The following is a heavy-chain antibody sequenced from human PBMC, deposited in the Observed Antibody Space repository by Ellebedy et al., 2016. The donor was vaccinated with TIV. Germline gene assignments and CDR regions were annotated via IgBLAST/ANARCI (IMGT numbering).Heavy chain of an antibody. V-gene: IGHV3-23*01. Sequence: GGSLRLSCAASGFTFGSSSMSWVRQAPGKGLEWVSGISSIGTYYADSLRGRLTISRDNSKNTLYLQINSLSAEDTAIYYWVKYGSFYDGSASYYYFDHWGLGTLVTVSS. J-gene: IGHJ4*02. CDR3: VKYGSFYDGSASYYYFDH. CDR2: ISSIGT. CDR1: GFTFGSSS. D-gene: IGHD3-22*01.